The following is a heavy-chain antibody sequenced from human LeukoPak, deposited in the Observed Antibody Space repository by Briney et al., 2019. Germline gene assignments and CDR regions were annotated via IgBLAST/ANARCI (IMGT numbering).Heavy chain of an antibody. D-gene: IGHD1-26*01. CDR2: IRYDGSNK. J-gene: IGHJ5*02. V-gene: IGHV3-30*02. Sequence: PGGSLRLSCAASGFTFSSYGMHWVRQAPGKGLEWVAFIRYDGSNKYYADSVKGRFTISRDNSKNTLYLQMNSLRAEDTAVYYCAKDHRGYSGSYGDPWGQGTLVTVSS. CDR1: GFTFSSYG. CDR3: AKDHRGYSGSYGDP.